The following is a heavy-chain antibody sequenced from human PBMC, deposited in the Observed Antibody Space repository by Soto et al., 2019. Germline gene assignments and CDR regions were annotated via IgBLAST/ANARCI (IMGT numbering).Heavy chain of an antibody. CDR3: VIVNGSGWLRWVHP. V-gene: IGHV4-59*02. Sequence: QVQLQESGPGLVKPSETLSLTCTVSGGSVSSYYCSWIRQPPGQGLEWIGYMYYTETTNYNPTLNIRVTMTVDTSKHQLSLKFSAVTAADTAVYYCVIVNGSGWLRWVHPWGPGTLGTVSS. D-gene: IGHD6-19*01. CDR2: MYYTETT. CDR1: GGSVSSYY. J-gene: IGHJ5*02.